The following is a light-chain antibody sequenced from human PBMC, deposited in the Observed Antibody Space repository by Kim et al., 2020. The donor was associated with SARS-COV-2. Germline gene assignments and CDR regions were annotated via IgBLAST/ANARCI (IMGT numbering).Light chain of an antibody. J-gene: IGKJ1*01. CDR2: DAS. V-gene: IGKV1-5*01. Sequence: GDRVTITCRASQSILNWLAWYQQKPGKAPKLLIYDASSLASGVPSRFSGSGSDTDFTLTISSLQPDDFATYYCQQYNSYWWTFGQGTKV. CDR1: QSILNW. CDR3: QQYNSYWWT.